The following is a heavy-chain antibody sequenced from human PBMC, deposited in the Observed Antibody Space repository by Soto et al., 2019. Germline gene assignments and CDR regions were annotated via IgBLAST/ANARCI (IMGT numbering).Heavy chain of an antibody. Sequence: SVKVSCKASGGTFSSYAISWVRQAPGQGLEWTGGIIPIFGTANYAQKFQGRVTITADESTSTAYMELSSLRSEDTAVYYCAREKYSSSPALFDYWGQGTLVTVSS. CDR2: IIPIFGTA. J-gene: IGHJ4*02. CDR3: AREKYSSSPALFDY. D-gene: IGHD6-6*01. V-gene: IGHV1-69*13. CDR1: GGTFSSYA.